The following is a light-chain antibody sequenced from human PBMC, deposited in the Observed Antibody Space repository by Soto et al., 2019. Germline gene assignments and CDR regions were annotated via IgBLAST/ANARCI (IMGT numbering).Light chain of an antibody. V-gene: IGKV3-15*01. Sequence: VMADAASTLSMSPGERATLSCKASQSVSSYLAWYQQKPGQAPRLLIYGASTRASGIPARFSGSGSGTEFTLTISSLQSEDFAVYYCQQYNNWPSWTFGQGTKVDIK. CDR3: QQYNNWPSWT. J-gene: IGKJ1*01. CDR1: QSVSSY. CDR2: GAS.